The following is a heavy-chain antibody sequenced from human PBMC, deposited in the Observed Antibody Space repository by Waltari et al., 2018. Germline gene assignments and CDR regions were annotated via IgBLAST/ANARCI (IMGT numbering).Heavy chain of an antibody. Sequence: EVQLVETGGGLIQPEGSLRLSCAASGFTESGNDMAWVRQAPGKGLEWVSTIKCGGDRHDADSVAGRFTSSRDSSKNTLFLQMNNLRADDTAVYYCASLGAAVYYSMGVWGQGTTVTVSS. V-gene: IGHV3-53*02. D-gene: IGHD6-13*01. J-gene: IGHJ6*02. CDR3: ASLGAAVYYSMGV. CDR1: GFTESGND. CDR2: IKCGGDR.